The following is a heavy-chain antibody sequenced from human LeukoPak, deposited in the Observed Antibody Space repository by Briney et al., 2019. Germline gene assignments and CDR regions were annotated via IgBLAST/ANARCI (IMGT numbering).Heavy chain of an antibody. V-gene: IGHV1-46*01. CDR2: INPSGGST. CDR3: ASKNGRRVASFDY. CDR1: GYTFTGYY. Sequence: ASVKVSCKASGYTFTGYYMHWVRQAPGQGLEWMGIINPSGGSTSYAQKFQGRVTMTRDTSTSTVYMELSSLRSEDTAVYYCASKNGRRVASFDYWGQGTLVTVSS. J-gene: IGHJ4*02. D-gene: IGHD2-15*01.